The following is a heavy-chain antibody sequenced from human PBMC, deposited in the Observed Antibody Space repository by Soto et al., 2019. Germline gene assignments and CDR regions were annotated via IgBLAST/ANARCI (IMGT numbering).Heavy chain of an antibody. D-gene: IGHD3-3*01. J-gene: IGHJ6*02. Sequence: GGSLRLSCAASGFTFSSYAMHWVRQAPGKGLEWVAVISYDGSNKYYADSVKGRFTISRDNSKNTLYLQMNSLRAEDTAVYYCARDHKFLEWSNYYYYYGMDVWGQGTTVTVSS. V-gene: IGHV3-30-3*01. CDR1: GFTFSSYA. CDR3: ARDHKFLEWSNYYYYYGMDV. CDR2: ISYDGSNK.